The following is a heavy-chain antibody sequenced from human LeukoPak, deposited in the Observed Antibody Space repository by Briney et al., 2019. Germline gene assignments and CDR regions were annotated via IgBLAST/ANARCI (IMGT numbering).Heavy chain of an antibody. V-gene: IGHV1-18*01. CDR2: ISAYNGNT. D-gene: IGHD3-3*01. CDR1: GYTFTSYG. CDR3: ARGGPALRFLLQLSRDNWFDH. Sequence: ASVKVSCKASGYTFTSYGISWVRQAPGQGLEWMGWISAYNGNTNYAQKLQGRVTVTTDTSTSTAYMELRSLRSDDTAVYYCARGGPALRFLLQLSRDNWFDHWGQGTLVTVSS. J-gene: IGHJ5*02.